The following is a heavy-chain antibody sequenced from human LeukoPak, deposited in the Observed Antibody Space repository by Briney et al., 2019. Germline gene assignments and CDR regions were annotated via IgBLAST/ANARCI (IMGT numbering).Heavy chain of an antibody. Sequence: ASVKVSCKASGYTFTGYYMHWVRQAPGQGLEWMGWINPNSGGTNYAQKFQGRVTMTRDTSISTAYMELSRLRSDDTAVYYCARAEVGDYDSLDYYYYGMDVWGQGTTVTVSS. CDR3: ARAEVGDYDSLDYYYYGMDV. CDR1: GYTFTGYY. V-gene: IGHV1-2*02. J-gene: IGHJ6*02. D-gene: IGHD4-17*01. CDR2: INPNSGGT.